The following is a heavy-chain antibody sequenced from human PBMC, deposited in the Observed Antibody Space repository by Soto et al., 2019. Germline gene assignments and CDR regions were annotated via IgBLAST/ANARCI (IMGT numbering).Heavy chain of an antibody. J-gene: IGHJ6*02. D-gene: IGHD6-13*01. Sequence: PGGSLRLSCAASGFTFSSYGMNWVRQAPGKGLEWVSYISSSSSTIYYADSVKGRFTISRDNAKNSLYLQMNSLRDEDTAVYYCARDQWYSSSWYMKYYGMDVWGQGTTVTVSS. CDR3: ARDQWYSSSWYMKYYGMDV. CDR1: GFTFSSYG. CDR2: ISSSSSTI. V-gene: IGHV3-48*02.